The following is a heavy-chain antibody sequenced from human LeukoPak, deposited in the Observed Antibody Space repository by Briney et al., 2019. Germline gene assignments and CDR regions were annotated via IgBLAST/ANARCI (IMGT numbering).Heavy chain of an antibody. J-gene: IGHJ4*02. D-gene: IGHD6-19*01. CDR3: ARHSGSGWQALGY. CDR1: GYTFSNYG. V-gene: IGHV1-18*04. CDR2: TSYNGNT. Sequence: ASVKVSCKASGYTFSNYGISWVRQAPGLGLEWMGWTSYNGNTNYAQKFQVRVTMTTDTSTTTAYMELRSLESDDTAVYYCARHSGSGWQALGYWGQGTLVTVSS.